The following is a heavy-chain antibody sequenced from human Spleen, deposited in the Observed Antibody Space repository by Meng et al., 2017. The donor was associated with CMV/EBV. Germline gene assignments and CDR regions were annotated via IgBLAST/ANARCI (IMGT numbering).Heavy chain of an antibody. J-gene: IGHJ6*02. CDR1: GGSISSYY. CDR2: IYYSGST. D-gene: IGHD2-2*01. V-gene: IGHV4-59*01. Sequence: SENLSLTCTVSGGSISSYYWSWIRQPPGKGLEWIGYIYYSGSTNYNPSLKSRVTISVDTSKNQFSLKLSSVTAADTAVYYCARIVPVRYYYYGMDVWGQGTTVTVSS. CDR3: ARIVPVRYYYYGMDV.